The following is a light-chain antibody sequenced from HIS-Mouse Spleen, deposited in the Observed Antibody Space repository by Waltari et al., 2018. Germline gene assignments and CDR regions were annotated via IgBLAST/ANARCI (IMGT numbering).Light chain of an antibody. CDR3: QQANSYPSLYT. J-gene: IGKJ2*01. Sequence: DIQMTQSPSSVSASVGDRVTITCRASQGISSWLAWYQQKPGKAPKLLIYAASSLQSGVPSRLSGSESVTDITLTSSSLQPEDFATYYCQQANSYPSLYTFGQGTKLEIK. CDR2: AAS. V-gene: IGKV1-12*02. CDR1: QGISSW.